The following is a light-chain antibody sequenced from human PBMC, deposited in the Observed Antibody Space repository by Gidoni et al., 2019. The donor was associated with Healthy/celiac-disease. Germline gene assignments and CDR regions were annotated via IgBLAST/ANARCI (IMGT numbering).Light chain of an antibody. CDR2: GAS. J-gene: IGKJ4*01. Sequence: IVMTQSPATLSVSPGERATLSCRASQSVSSNLAWYQQKPGQAPSLLIYGASTRATGSPARFSGSGSGTEFTLTISSLQSEDVAVYYCQQYNNWPLTFGGGTKVEIK. CDR3: QQYNNWPLT. CDR1: QSVSSN. V-gene: IGKV3-15*01.